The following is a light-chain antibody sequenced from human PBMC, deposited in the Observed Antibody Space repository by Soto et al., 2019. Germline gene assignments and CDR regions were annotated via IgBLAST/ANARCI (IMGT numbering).Light chain of an antibody. CDR1: SSDIGPYNY. Sequence: QSALTQPASVSGSPGQSITISCAGSSSDIGPYNYVTWYQQHPGKAPRLIIYDVNNRPSGVSNRFSGSKSGNTASLTISGLQAEDEADYYCSSYTSRTTLAIFGGGTKVTVL. CDR3: SSYTSRTTLAI. V-gene: IGLV2-14*03. J-gene: IGLJ2*01. CDR2: DVN.